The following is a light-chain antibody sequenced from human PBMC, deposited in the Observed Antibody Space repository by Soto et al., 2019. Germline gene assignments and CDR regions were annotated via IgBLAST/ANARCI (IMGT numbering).Light chain of an antibody. J-gene: IGKJ4*01. Sequence: DIPMTQSPSSLSASVGDRVTITCQASQDISKYLSWYQQRPGKAPKLLIYDASSLQTGVPSRFSGVRSGTDFTFTISGLQPEDIATYYCLQYDNLPFTFGGGTKVEI. V-gene: IGKV1-33*01. CDR1: QDISKY. CDR3: LQYDNLPFT. CDR2: DAS.